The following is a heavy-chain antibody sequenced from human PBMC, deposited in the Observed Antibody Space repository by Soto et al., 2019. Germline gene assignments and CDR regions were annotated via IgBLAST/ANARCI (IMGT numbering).Heavy chain of an antibody. V-gene: IGHV4-31*03. J-gene: IGHJ4*02. CDR3: ARTKCSGGSCYSWSLDY. CDR1: GGSITTGGYY. D-gene: IGHD2-15*01. CDR2: RYYSEST. Sequence: SETLSLTCTVSGGSITTGGYYWSWIRQLPGKGLEWIGHRYYSESTYYNPSLKSRVSISLDTSKNQFSLKLSFVTAADTAMYYCARTKCSGGSCYSWSLDYWRQRTPVTVSS.